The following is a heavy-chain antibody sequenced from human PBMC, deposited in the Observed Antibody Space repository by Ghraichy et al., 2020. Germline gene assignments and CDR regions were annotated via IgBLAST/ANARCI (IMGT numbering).Heavy chain of an antibody. CDR2: ISAYNGNT. D-gene: IGHD2-15*01. CDR3: ARDQYCSGGSCYSPYNWFDP. J-gene: IGHJ5*02. Sequence: ASVKVSCKASGYTFTSYGISWVRQAPGQGLEWMGWISAYNGNTNYAQKLQGRVTMTTDTSTSTAYMELRSLRSDDTAVYYCARDQYCSGGSCYSPYNWFDPWGQGTLVTVSS. V-gene: IGHV1-18*04. CDR1: GYTFTSYG.